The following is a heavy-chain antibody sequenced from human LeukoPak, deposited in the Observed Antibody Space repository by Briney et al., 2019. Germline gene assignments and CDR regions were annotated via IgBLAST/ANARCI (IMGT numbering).Heavy chain of an antibody. V-gene: IGHV3-48*02. D-gene: IGHD3-10*01. CDR1: GFSFSGYN. Sequence: GGSLRLSCAASGFSFSGYNMNWARQAPGKGLEWVSYISSSGTTVYYADSVKGRFTISRDNAKNSLYLQMNSLRDEDTAVYYCVMVRGVSFDYWGQGTLVTVSS. J-gene: IGHJ4*02. CDR3: VMVRGVSFDY. CDR2: ISSSGTTV.